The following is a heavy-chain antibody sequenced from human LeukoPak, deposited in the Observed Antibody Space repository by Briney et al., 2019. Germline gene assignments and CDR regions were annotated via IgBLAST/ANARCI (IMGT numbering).Heavy chain of an antibody. J-gene: IGHJ5*02. CDR3: ARDRGPGWFDP. CDR2: IYSTGTT. Sequence: GGSLRLSCAASGFALNSNYVSWVRQAPGKGVEWLSVIYSTGTTFYADSVKGRFTISRDNSKNTVYLQMNSLRPEDTAVYYCARDRGPGWFDPWGQGTLVTVSS. CDR1: GFALNSNY. D-gene: IGHD3-10*01. V-gene: IGHV3-66*03.